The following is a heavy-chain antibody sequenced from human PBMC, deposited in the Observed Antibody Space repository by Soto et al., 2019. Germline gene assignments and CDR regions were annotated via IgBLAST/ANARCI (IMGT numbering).Heavy chain of an antibody. J-gene: IGHJ4*02. CDR2: INGDGSFT. D-gene: IGHD3-10*01. CDR3: ARVGCGSGNFDY. CDR1: GFTFSNYW. Sequence: EVQLVESGGGLVQPGGSLRLSCGASGFTFSNYWIHWVRQAPGEGLVWVSRINGDGSFTRFADSVKGRLTISRDNAKNTVHLQMNSLRVEDTAVYYCARVGCGSGNFDYWGQGTLVTVSS. V-gene: IGHV3-74*01.